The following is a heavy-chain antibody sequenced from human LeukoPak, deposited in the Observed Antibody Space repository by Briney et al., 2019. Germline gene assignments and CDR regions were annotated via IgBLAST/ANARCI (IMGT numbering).Heavy chain of an antibody. J-gene: IGHJ3*01. CDR3: ARSSYSSSSSV. CDR2: ISSDSRTI. Sequence: GGSLRLSCAASGFTFSSYSMNWVRQAPGKGLEWVSYISSDSRTIYYADSVKGRFTISRDNAKNSLYLQINSLRAEDTAVYYCARSSYSSSSSVWGQGTMVTVSS. V-gene: IGHV3-48*01. D-gene: IGHD6-6*01. CDR1: GFTFSSYS.